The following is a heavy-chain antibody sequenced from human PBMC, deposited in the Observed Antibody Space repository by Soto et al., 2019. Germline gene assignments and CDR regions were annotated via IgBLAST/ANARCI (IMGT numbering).Heavy chain of an antibody. CDR2: VKHSGNT. J-gene: IGHJ5*02. V-gene: IGHV4-34*01. Sequence: LCLTCGLCGASLSDKYCSWLRQPAGKGVEWIGEVKHSGNTNYNPSLRIRVTISIDTSKNQLSLNVRSVSAAGTAVYYCARGRREFDAWGQGTPATVSS. CDR3: ARGRREFDA. CDR1: GASLSDKY.